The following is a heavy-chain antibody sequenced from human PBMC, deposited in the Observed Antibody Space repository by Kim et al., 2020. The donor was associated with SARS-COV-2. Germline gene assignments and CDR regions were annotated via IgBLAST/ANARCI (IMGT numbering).Heavy chain of an antibody. J-gene: IGHJ4*02. Sequence: SVKVSCKASGGTFSSYAISWVRQAPGQGLEWMGGIIPIFGTANYAQKFQGRVTITADESTSTAYMELSSLRSEDTAVYYCASEGPRYFDWLGPFDYWGQGTLVTVSS. V-gene: IGHV1-69*13. CDR2: IIPIFGTA. CDR1: GGTFSSYA. CDR3: ASEGPRYFDWLGPFDY. D-gene: IGHD3-9*01.